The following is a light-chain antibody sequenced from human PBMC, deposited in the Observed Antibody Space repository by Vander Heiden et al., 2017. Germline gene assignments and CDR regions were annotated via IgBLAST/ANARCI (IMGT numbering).Light chain of an antibody. CDR3: QAYDSSLSGPYV. CDR2: DNN. V-gene: IGLV1-40*01. J-gene: IGLJ1*01. CDR1: SSNIGAGYY. Sequence: QSVLTQPPSVSGAPGQRVIISCTGSSSNIGAGYYVHWYQQFAGAAPKLLISDNNNRPSGVPDRFPGSRAGTSASLVITGLQAEDEADYYCQAYDSSLSGPYVFGTGTKVTVL.